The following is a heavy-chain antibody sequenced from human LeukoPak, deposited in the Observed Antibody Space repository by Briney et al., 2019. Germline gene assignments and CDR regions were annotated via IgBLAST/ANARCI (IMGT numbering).Heavy chain of an antibody. CDR1: GYSFTSYW. CDR2: IYPGDSDT. Sequence: GESLQISCKGSGYSFTSYWIGWVRQMPGKGLEWMGIIYPGDSDTRYSPSFQGQVTISADKSISTAYLQWSSLKASDTAMYYCARPRLPYYYDSSGYPYDAFDIWGQGTMVTVSS. CDR3: ARPRLPYYYDSSGYPYDAFDI. J-gene: IGHJ3*02. V-gene: IGHV5-51*01. D-gene: IGHD3-22*01.